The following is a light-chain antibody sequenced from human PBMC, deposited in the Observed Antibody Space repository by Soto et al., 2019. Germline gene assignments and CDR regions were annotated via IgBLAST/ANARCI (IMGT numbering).Light chain of an antibody. J-gene: IGKJ1*01. CDR2: DAS. CDR1: QSVSSY. CDR3: QHRSNWPT. Sequence: EIVLTQSPATLSLSPGERATLSCRASQSVSSYLAWYQQKPGQAPRLLIYDASNRATGIPARCSGSGSGTDFTLTISSLEPEDFAVYYCQHRSNWPTFGQGTKVEIK. V-gene: IGKV3-11*01.